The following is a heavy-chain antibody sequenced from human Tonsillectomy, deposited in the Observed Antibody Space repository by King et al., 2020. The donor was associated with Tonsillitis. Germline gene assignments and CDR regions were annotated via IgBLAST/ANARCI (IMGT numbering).Heavy chain of an antibody. Sequence: VQLQQWGAGLLKPSETLSLTCAVYGGSFSGYYWSWIRQPPGKGLEWIGEINHSGSTNYNPSLKSRVTISVDTSKNQFSLKLSSVTAADTAVYYCERGVLGDSPHIDYWGQGTLVTVSS. D-gene: IGHD2-21*02. CDR3: ERGVLGDSPHIDY. CDR2: INHSGST. V-gene: IGHV4-34*01. CDR1: GGSFSGYY. J-gene: IGHJ4*02.